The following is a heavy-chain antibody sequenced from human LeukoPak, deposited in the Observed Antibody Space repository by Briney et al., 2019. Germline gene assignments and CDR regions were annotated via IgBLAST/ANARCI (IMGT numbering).Heavy chain of an antibody. Sequence: SETLSLTCSVAGGSISSYYWSWIRQPPGKGLEGIGYSYYSGSTNYNPSLKSRVTISVDTSKNHCSLRLTSVTAADTAVYYCARGLASEQLWFPLDYWGQGTLVTVSS. J-gene: IGHJ4*02. CDR2: SYYSGST. D-gene: IGHD5-18*01. CDR1: GGSISSYY. CDR3: ARGLASEQLWFPLDY. V-gene: IGHV4-59*12.